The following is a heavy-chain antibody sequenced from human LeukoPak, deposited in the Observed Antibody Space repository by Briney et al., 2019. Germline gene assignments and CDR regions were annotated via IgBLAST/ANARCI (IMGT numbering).Heavy chain of an antibody. J-gene: IGHJ4*02. CDR2: INTNTGNP. D-gene: IGHD3-10*01. CDR3: ARGSIGAPHHFDY. Sequence: ASVKVSCKASGYTFNTYGMNWVRQARGQGLEWMGWINTNTGNPTYAQGFTGRFVFSLDTSVSTAYLQISSLKAEDTAVYYCARGSIGAPHHFDYWGQGTLVTVSS. CDR1: GYTFNTYG. V-gene: IGHV7-4-1*02.